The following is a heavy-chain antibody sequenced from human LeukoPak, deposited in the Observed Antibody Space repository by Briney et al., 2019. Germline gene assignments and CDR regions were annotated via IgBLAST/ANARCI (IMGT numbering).Heavy chain of an antibody. V-gene: IGHV3-9*01. D-gene: IGHD5-12*01. Sequence: GGSLRLSCAASGFTFDDYTMHWVRQAPGKGLEWVSLISWNSGSIGYADSVKGRFTISRDNAKNSLYLQMNSLRAEDTALYYCAKDGVVATMEPYYFDYWGQGTLVTVSS. J-gene: IGHJ4*02. CDR1: GFTFDDYT. CDR2: ISWNSGSI. CDR3: AKDGVVATMEPYYFDY.